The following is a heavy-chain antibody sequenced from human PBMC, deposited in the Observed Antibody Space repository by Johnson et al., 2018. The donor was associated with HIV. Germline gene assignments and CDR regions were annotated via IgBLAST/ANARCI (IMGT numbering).Heavy chain of an antibody. D-gene: IGHD3-22*01. CDR1: GFTFSSYA. CDR3: VKENHFYDSSGDPSDAFDM. V-gene: IGHV3-23*04. J-gene: IGHJ3*02. Sequence: VQLVESGGGVIKPGGSLSISCSATGFTFSSYAMSWVRQAPGKGLEWVSAISGSGGTTYYADSVKVRFTISRANSRNTLFLQMSSLRVDDTALYFCVKENHFYDSSGDPSDAFDMWGQGTRVTVSS. CDR2: ISGSGGTT.